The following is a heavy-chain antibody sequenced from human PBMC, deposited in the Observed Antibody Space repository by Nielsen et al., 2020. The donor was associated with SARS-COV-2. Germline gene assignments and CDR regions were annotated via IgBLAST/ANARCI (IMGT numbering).Heavy chain of an antibody. CDR1: GGTFSSYA. V-gene: IGHV1-69*13. Sequence: SVKVSCKASGGTFSSYAISWVRQAPGQGLEWMGGIIPIFGTANYAQKFQGRVTITADESTSTAYMELSSLRSEDTAVYYCAKVNYDSSGYPQRGWFDPWGQGTLVTVSS. CDR3: AKVNYDSSGYPQRGWFDP. J-gene: IGHJ5*02. CDR2: IIPIFGTA. D-gene: IGHD3-22*01.